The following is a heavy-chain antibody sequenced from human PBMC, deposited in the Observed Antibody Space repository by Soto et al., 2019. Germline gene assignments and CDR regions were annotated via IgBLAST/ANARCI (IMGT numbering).Heavy chain of an antibody. Sequence: SETLSLTCAVYGGSFSGYYWSWIRQPPGKGLEWIGEINHSGSTNYNPSLKSRVTISVDTSKNQFSLKLSSVTAADTAVYYCARVYRNTMVRGVIPYYYMDVWGKGTTVTVSS. J-gene: IGHJ6*03. D-gene: IGHD3-10*01. CDR2: INHSGST. V-gene: IGHV4-34*01. CDR3: ARVYRNTMVRGVIPYYYMDV. CDR1: GGSFSGYY.